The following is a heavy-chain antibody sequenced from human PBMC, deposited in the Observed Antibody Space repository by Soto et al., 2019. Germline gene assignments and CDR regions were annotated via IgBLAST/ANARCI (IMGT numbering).Heavy chain of an antibody. V-gene: IGHV1-8*01. D-gene: IGHD4-4*01. CDR3: ARGRAPWGDYRSYFHH. Sequence: QVQLVQSGADVKKPGASVKVSCKASGYTFTTYDINWVRQAAGQGLEWMGWMNPNSGNTGYAQKFQGRVIMTRNTSTSTGYIELSGLTSEDTAVYYCARGRAPWGDYRSYFHHWGQGTLVTVSS. CDR1: GYTFTTYD. CDR2: MNPNSGNT. J-gene: IGHJ1*01.